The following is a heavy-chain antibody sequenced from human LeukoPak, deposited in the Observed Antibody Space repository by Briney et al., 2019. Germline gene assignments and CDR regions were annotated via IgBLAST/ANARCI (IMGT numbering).Heavy chain of an antibody. Sequence: SVKVSCKASGGTFSSYAISWVRQAPGQGLEWMGRIIPILGIANYAQKFQGRVTITADKSTSTAYMELSSLRSEDTAVYYCARSTIVGATRYYFDYWGQGTLVTVSS. V-gene: IGHV1-69*04. D-gene: IGHD1-26*01. CDR3: ARSTIVGATRYYFDY. CDR1: GGTFSSYA. CDR2: IIPILGIA. J-gene: IGHJ4*02.